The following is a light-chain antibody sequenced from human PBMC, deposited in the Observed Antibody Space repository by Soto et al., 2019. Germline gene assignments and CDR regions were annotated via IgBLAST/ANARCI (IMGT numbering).Light chain of an antibody. CDR1: SSDVGAYKY. Sequence: QSALTQPPSASGSPGQSVTISCTGTSSDVGAYKYVSWYQQHPGKAPKLLLYEVSERPSGVPDRFSGSKSGNTASLTVSGLQAEDEADYYCTSYAGSNNLLFGGGTKVTVL. CDR3: TSYAGSNNLL. V-gene: IGLV2-8*01. J-gene: IGLJ2*01. CDR2: EVS.